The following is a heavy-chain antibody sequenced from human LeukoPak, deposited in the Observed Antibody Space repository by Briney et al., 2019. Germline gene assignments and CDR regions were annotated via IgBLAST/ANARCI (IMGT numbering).Heavy chain of an antibody. Sequence: GGSLRLSCAASGFTFNTFNMNWVRQAPGKGLEWVSSITSGGDYIYYADSVKGRFTTSRDNAKNSLSLQLNSLRVEDTAVYYCARGHYDVLAASYKWTPDNWGQGTLVTVSS. V-gene: IGHV3-21*01. D-gene: IGHD3-9*01. J-gene: IGHJ4*02. CDR3: ARGHYDVLAASYKWTPDN. CDR2: ITSGGDYI. CDR1: GFTFNTFN.